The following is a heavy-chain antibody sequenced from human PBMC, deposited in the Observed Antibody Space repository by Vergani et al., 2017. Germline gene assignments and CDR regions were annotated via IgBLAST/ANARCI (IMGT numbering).Heavy chain of an antibody. CDR1: GGTFSSYA. Sequence: QVQLVQSGAEVKKPGSSVKVSCKASGGTFSSYAISWVRQAPGQGLEWMGRIIPIFGTANYAQKFQGRVTITTDESTSTAYMELSSLRSEDTAVYYCAITMVRGVGSYYYYYGMDVWGQGTTVTVSS. V-gene: IGHV1-69*05. D-gene: IGHD3-10*01. J-gene: IGHJ6*02. CDR3: AITMVRGVGSYYYYYGMDV. CDR2: IIPIFGTA.